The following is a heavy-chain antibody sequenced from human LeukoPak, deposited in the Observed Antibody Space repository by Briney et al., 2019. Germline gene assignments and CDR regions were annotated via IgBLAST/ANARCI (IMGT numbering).Heavy chain of an antibody. Sequence: PAEILSLTCTVSGGSISSYYWRGIRRPPGKGLEWSGYIYYRGGTNSNPSLKSRVTLSVETSKNQSPLKLSSVPAANTALYYLARSRRYDILTGYDDAFDIWGQGTMVTVSS. CDR3: ARSRRYDILTGYDDAFDI. D-gene: IGHD3-9*01. J-gene: IGHJ3*02. CDR2: IYYRGGT. V-gene: IGHV4-59*01. CDR1: GGSISSYY.